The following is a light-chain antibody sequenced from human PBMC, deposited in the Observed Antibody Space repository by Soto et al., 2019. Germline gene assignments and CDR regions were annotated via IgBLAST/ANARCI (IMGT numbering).Light chain of an antibody. J-gene: IGKJ1*01. CDR1: QSISIN. V-gene: IGKV3D-15*01. Sequence: DIVLTQSPGTLSVSPGDRVTLSCRASQSISINLAWYQHKPGQAPRLLIHGASTRATGIPARISGSGSGTEFTLTISSLQSEDFAVYYCQQFRNWPWTFGQGTKVDIK. CDR2: GAS. CDR3: QQFRNWPWT.